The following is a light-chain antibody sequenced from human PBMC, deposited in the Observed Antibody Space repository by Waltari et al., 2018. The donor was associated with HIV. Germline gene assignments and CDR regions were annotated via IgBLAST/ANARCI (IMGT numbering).Light chain of an antibody. CDR1: QSVSSSY. Sequence: EVVLTQSPGTLSLSPAERATLSCRASQSVSSSYLAWYQQKPGQAPRLLIYGASSRATGIPDRFSGSGSGTDFTLTISRLEPEDFAVYYCQQYGSSNWTFGQGTKVEIK. CDR3: QQYGSSNWT. CDR2: GAS. J-gene: IGKJ1*01. V-gene: IGKV3-20*01.